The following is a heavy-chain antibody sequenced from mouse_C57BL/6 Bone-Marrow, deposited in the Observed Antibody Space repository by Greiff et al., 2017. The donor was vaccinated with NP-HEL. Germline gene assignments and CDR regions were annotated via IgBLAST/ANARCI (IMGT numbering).Heavy chain of an antibody. CDR1: GFTFSSYG. V-gene: IGHV5-6*01. CDR2: ISSGGSYT. CDR3: ARQVGFAY. J-gene: IGHJ3*01. D-gene: IGHD1-1*02. Sequence: DVQLQESGGDLVKPGGSLKLSCAASGFTFSSYGMSWVRQTPDKRLEWVATISSGGSYTYYPDSVKGRFTISRDNAKNTLYLQMSSLKSEDTAMYYCARQVGFAYWGQGTLVTVSA.